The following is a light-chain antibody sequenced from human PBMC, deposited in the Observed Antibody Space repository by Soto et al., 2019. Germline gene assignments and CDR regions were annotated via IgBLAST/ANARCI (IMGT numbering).Light chain of an antibody. CDR2: AAS. J-gene: IGKJ1*01. CDR3: QQYNPYSPWT. V-gene: IGKV1-5*01. CDR1: QSVSGW. Sequence: DIQMTQSPSTLSASVGDTVTVTCRASQSVSGWLAWYQQKPGEAPKLLIYAASNFQSGVPSRFSGSGSGTEFTLTISSLQPDDFASYYCQQYNPYSPWTFGQGTKVDIK.